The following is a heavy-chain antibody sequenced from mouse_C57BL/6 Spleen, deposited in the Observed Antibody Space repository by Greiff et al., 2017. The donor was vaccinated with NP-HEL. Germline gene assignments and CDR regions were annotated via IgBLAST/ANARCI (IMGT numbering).Heavy chain of an antibody. CDR2: IHPNSGST. CDR1: GYTFTSYW. CDR3: ARRDYDAWFAY. Sequence: QVQLQQPGAELVKPGASVKLSCKASGYTFTSYWMHWVKQRPGQGLEWIGMIHPNSGSTNYNEKFKSKATLTVDKSSSTAYMQLSSLTSEDSAVYYCARRDYDAWFAYWGQGTLVTVSA. J-gene: IGHJ3*01. V-gene: IGHV1-64*01. D-gene: IGHD2-4*01.